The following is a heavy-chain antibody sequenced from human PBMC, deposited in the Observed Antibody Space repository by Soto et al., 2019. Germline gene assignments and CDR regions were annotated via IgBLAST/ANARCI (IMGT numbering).Heavy chain of an antibody. J-gene: IGHJ6*02. CDR2: ISYDGSNK. V-gene: IGHV3-30-3*01. CDR3: ARDHSVVVVAATTEIEYYYGMDV. CDR1: GFTFSSYA. Sequence: QPGGSLRLSCAASGFTFSSYAMHWVRQAPGKGLEWVAVISYDGSNKYYADSVKGRFTISRDNSKNTLYLQMNSLRAEDTAVYYCARDHSVVVVAATTEIEYYYGMDVWGQGTTVTVSS. D-gene: IGHD2-15*01.